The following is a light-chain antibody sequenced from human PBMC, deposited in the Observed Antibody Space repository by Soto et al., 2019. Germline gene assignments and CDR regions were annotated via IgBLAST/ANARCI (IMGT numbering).Light chain of an antibody. CDR2: GAS. CDR1: QSVSSNY. J-gene: IGKJ2*01. V-gene: IGKV3-20*01. Sequence: EIVLTQSPGTLSLSPGERATLSCRASQSVSSNYLAWYQQKPGQAPRLFIYGASSSATGIPDRFSGSGSGTDFTLTISRLEPADFAVYYCQQYGTSQTFGPGTKLEIK. CDR3: QQYGTSQT.